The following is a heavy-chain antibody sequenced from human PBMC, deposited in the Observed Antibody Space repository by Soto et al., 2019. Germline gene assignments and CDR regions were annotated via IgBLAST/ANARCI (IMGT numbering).Heavy chain of an antibody. CDR1: GGTFSSYA. CDR2: IIPIFGTA. CDR3: ARDHGSSSTNSFDY. Sequence: ASVKVSCKASGGTFSSYAISWVRQAPGQGLEWMGGIIPIFGTANYAQKFQGRVTITADESTSTAYMELSSLRSEDTAVYYCARDHGSSSTNSFDYWGQGTLVTVSS. V-gene: IGHV1-69*13. J-gene: IGHJ4*02. D-gene: IGHD6-6*01.